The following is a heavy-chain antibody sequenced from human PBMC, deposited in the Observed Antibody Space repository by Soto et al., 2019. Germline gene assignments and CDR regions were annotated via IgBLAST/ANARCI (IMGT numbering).Heavy chain of an antibody. Sequence: QVQLQQWGAGLLKPSETLSLTCAVYGGSFSGYYWSWIRQPPGKGLEWIGEINHSGSTNYNPSLKMRVTISVDTSKNQFSLKLSSVTAADTAVYYCARGRVRSAFDIWGQGTMVTVSS. CDR1: GGSFSGYY. J-gene: IGHJ3*02. CDR3: ARGRVRSAFDI. V-gene: IGHV4-34*01. CDR2: INHSGST. D-gene: IGHD3-16*01.